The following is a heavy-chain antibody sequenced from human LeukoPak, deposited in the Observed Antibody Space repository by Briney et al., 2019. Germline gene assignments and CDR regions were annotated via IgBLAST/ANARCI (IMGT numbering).Heavy chain of an antibody. CDR2: INPNSGGT. V-gene: IGHV1-2*02. CDR3: ASRQRDGPTQYVFDI. Sequence: GASVKVSCKASGFTFTYYYLHWVRQAPGQGLEWMGWINPNSGGTNYAQKFQGRVTMTRDTSISTVYMELSSLRSDDTAVYYCASRQRDGPTQYVFDIWGQGTMVTVSS. D-gene: IGHD5-24*01. CDR1: GFTFTYYY. J-gene: IGHJ3*02.